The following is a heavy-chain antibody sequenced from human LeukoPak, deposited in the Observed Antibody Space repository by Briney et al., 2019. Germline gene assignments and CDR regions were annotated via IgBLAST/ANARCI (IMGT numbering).Heavy chain of an antibody. Sequence: PGGSLRLSCAASGFTFSSYAMSWVRQAPGKGLEWVSATGGSGGSTYYADSVKGRFTISRDNSKNTLYLQMNSLRAEDTAVYYCAKDDMSILPYYYDSSGYTAFDYWGQGTLVTVSS. CDR3: AKDDMSILPYYYDSSGYTAFDY. J-gene: IGHJ4*02. CDR2: TGGSGGST. CDR1: GFTFSSYA. D-gene: IGHD3-22*01. V-gene: IGHV3-23*01.